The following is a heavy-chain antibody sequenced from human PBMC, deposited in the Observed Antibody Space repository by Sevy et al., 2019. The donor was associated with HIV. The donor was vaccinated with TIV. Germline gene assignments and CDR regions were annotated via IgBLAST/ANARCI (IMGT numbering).Heavy chain of an antibody. CDR2: IKQDGTEK. CDR3: ARDFAEFDF. J-gene: IGHJ4*02. V-gene: IGHV3-7*01. Sequence: GVSLRLSCVASGFTFSASWMTWVRQAPGKGLEWVANIKQDGTEKYYVDSVKGRFTISRDNAKNSLYLQMNSLKGEDTAVYYCARDFAEFDFWGQGTLVTVSS. CDR1: GFTFSASW.